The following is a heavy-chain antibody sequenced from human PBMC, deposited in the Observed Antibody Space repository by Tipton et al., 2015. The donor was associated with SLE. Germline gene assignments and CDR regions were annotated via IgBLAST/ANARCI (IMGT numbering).Heavy chain of an antibody. CDR3: ARDGYSSGWYSIDY. D-gene: IGHD6-19*01. J-gene: IGHJ4*02. Sequence: TLSLTCTVSGGSISSSSYYWGWIRQPPGKGLEWIGYIYHSGSTYYNPSLKSRVTISVDTSKNQFSLKLSSVTAADTAVYYCARDGYSSGWYSIDYWGQGTLVTVSS. CDR1: GGSISSSSYY. CDR2: IYHSGST. V-gene: IGHV4-61*05.